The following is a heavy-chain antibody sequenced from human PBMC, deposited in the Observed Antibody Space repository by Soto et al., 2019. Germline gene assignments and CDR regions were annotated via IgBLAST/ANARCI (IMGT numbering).Heavy chain of an antibody. CDR2: ISWNSGSI. J-gene: IGHJ4*02. CDR3: AKDSPHSRPVTKGASFDY. Sequence: PGGSLRLSCAASGFTFDDYAMHWVRQAPGKGLEWVSGISWNSGSIGYADSVKGRFTISRDNAKNSLYLQMNSLRAEDTALYYCAKDSPHSRPVTKGASFDYWGQGTLVTVSS. CDR1: GFTFDDYA. D-gene: IGHD4-17*01. V-gene: IGHV3-9*01.